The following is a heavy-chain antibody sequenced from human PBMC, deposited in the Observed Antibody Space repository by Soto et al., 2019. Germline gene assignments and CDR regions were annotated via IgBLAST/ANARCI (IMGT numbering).Heavy chain of an antibody. Sequence: SVTLSLTCAVYGGSFSGYYWSWIRQPPEKRLEWIGEINHSGSTNYNPSLKSRVTISVDTSKNQFSLKLSSVTAADTAVYYCARRAAAGHFYYYGMDVWGHWTVVTVSS. V-gene: IGHV4-34*01. CDR1: GGSFSGYY. CDR3: ARRAAAGHFYYYGMDV. D-gene: IGHD6-13*01. CDR2: INHSGST. J-gene: IGHJ6*02.